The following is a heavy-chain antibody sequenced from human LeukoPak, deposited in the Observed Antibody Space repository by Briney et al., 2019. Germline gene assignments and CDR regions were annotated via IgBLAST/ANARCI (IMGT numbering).Heavy chain of an antibody. D-gene: IGHD3-22*01. CDR2: ISSSGSTI. V-gene: IGHV3-11*01. CDR3: AKARTPSAYYYDSSGYYGGFDY. J-gene: IGHJ4*02. Sequence: PGGSLRLSCAASGFTFSDYYMSWIRQAPGKGLEWVSYISSSGSTIYYADSVKGRFTISRDNAKNSLYLQMNSLRAEDTAVYYCAKARTPSAYYYDSSGYYGGFDYWGQGTLVTVSS. CDR1: GFTFSDYY.